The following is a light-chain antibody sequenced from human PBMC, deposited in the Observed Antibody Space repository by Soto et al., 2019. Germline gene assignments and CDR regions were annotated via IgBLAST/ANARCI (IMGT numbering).Light chain of an antibody. CDR3: QQANSFPFA. Sequence: DIQMTQSPSSVSASVGDRVTITCRASQDIHTWLAWYQQKPGKDPNLLIYGASTLQSGVPSRFSASGSGRDFTLTISSLQPEEFATYYCQQANSFPFAFGPVTKVDFK. J-gene: IGKJ3*01. CDR1: QDIHTW. CDR2: GAS. V-gene: IGKV1-12*02.